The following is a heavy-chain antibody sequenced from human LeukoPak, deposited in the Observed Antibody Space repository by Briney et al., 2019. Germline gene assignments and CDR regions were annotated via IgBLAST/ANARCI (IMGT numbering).Heavy chain of an antibody. J-gene: IGHJ6*03. Sequence: PGGSLRPSCAASGFHFSSYAVSWLRQAPGEGLAWVSAISGSGGSTYYAHSVKGRFTISRDNSKNTLYLQMNSLRAEDTAVYYCAKSGELLWFGELDYYYMDVWGKGTTVTVSS. CDR2: ISGSGGST. D-gene: IGHD3-10*01. CDR3: AKSGELLWFGELDYYYMDV. CDR1: GFHFSSYA. V-gene: IGHV3-23*01.